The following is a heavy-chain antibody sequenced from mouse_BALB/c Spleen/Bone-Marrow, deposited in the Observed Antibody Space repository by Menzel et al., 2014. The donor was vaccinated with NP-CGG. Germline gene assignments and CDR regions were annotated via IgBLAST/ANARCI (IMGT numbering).Heavy chain of an antibody. CDR3: ARPQFISGRYYAMDY. CDR1: GYAFTNYW. J-gene: IGHJ4*01. D-gene: IGHD1-2*01. V-gene: IGHV1-63*01. Sequence: VKVVESGAELVRPGTSVKISCKASGYAFTNYWLDWVKQSPGHGLEWIGDIYPGSGNTYFNEKFKGKATLTADKSSSTAYTQLSSLTSEDSAVYFCARPQFISGRYYAMDYWGQGTSVTVSS. CDR2: IYPGSGNT.